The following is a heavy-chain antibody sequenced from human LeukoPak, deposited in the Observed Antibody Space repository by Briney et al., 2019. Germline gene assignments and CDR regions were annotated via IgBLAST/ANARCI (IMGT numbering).Heavy chain of an antibody. D-gene: IGHD6-19*01. CDR1: GFTFGSYW. CDR2: IKEDGSIQ. V-gene: IGHV3-7*01. CDR3: ARDVWTGVAVSDY. Sequence: PGGSLRLSRVASGFTFGSYWMTWVRPAPGRGLEWLANIKEDGSIQYYLDAVRGRFTSYRDNAKTSVYLQLNSQRADDTAVYYCARDVWTGVAVSDYWGQGTLVTVSS. J-gene: IGHJ4*02.